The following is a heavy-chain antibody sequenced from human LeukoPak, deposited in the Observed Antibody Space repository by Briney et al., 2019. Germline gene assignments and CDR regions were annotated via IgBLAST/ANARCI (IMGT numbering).Heavy chain of an antibody. V-gene: IGHV4-59*01. J-gene: IGHJ6*02. CDR3: ASGHIRGYSYGLNYYGMDV. CDR1: GGSISSYY. Sequence: PSETLFLTCTVSGGSISSYYWSWIRQPPGKGLEWIGYIYYSGSTNYNPSLKSRVTILVDTSKNQFSLKLSSVTAADTAVYYCASGHIRGYSYGLNYYGMDVWGQGTTVTVSS. CDR2: IYYSGST. D-gene: IGHD5-18*01.